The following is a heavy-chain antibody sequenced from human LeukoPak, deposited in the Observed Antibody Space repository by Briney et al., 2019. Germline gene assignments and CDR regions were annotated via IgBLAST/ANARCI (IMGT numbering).Heavy chain of an antibody. CDR2: FDPADGEP. CDR3: ATEVVGYGDVHYFDS. D-gene: IGHD4-17*01. CDR1: GYTLTEVS. V-gene: IGHV1-24*01. J-gene: IGHJ4*02. Sequence: GASVKVSCKISGYTLTEVSMHWVRQAPGKGLEWMGGFDPADGEPIYARKFQGRVTMSEDTSTDTAYMDLSSLRSEDTAVYYCATEVVGYGDVHYFDSWGQGNLVTVSS.